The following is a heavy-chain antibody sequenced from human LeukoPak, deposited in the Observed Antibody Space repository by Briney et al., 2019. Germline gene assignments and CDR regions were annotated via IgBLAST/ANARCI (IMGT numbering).Heavy chain of an antibody. Sequence: PGGSLRLSCAASGFTFSSYAMHWVRQAPDKGLEWVAVISYDGSNKYYADSVKGRFTISRDNSKNTLYLQMNSLRAEDTAVYYCARDLSYGGNSLILYFQHWGQGTLVTVSS. J-gene: IGHJ1*01. V-gene: IGHV3-30*04. D-gene: IGHD4-23*01. CDR1: GFTFSSYA. CDR3: ARDLSYGGNSLILYFQH. CDR2: ISYDGSNK.